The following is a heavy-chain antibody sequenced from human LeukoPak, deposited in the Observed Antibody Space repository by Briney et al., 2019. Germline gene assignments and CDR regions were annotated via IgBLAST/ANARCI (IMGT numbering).Heavy chain of an antibody. CDR2: ISYDGSNK. Sequence: GGSLRLSCAASGFTFSSYAMHWVRQAPGKGLEWVAVISYDGSNKYYADSVKGRFTISRDNSKNTLYLQMNSLRAEDTAVYYCARDLRFGGAFDIWGQGTMVAVSS. D-gene: IGHD3-3*01. CDR1: GFTFSSYA. V-gene: IGHV3-30*01. J-gene: IGHJ3*02. CDR3: ARDLRFGGAFDI.